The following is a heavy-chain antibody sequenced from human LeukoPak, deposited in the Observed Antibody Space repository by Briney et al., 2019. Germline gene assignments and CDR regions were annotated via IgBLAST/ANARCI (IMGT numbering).Heavy chain of an antibody. CDR3: ARGVMRYCSSTSCYMRY. CDR2: NNTNTGNP. V-gene: IGHV7-4-1*02. J-gene: IGHJ4*02. Sequence: ASVKVSCKASGYTFTSYAMNWVRQAPGQGLEWMGWNNTNTGNPTYAQGFTGRFVFSLDTSVSTAYLQISSLKAEDTAVYYCARGVMRYCSSTSCYMRYWGQGTLVTVSS. CDR1: GYTFTSYA. D-gene: IGHD2-2*02.